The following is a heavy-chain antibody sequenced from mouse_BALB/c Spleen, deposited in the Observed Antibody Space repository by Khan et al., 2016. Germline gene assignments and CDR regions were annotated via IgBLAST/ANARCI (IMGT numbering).Heavy chain of an antibody. CDR3: SRVGYYVWFAY. J-gene: IGHJ3*01. V-gene: IGHV14-3*02. Sequence: VQLQQSGAELVKPGASVKLSCTASGFNIKDTYMHWVKQRPEQGLEWIGRIDPANGNTKYDPKFQGKATITADTSSNTAYLQHSSPTSEATAVYYCSRVGYYVWFAYWGQGSLVTVSA. D-gene: IGHD2-3*01. CDR1: GFNIKDTY. CDR2: IDPANGNT.